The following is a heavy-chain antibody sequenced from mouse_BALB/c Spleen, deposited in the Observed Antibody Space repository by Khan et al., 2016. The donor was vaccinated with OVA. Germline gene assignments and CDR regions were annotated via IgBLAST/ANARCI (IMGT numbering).Heavy chain of an antibody. CDR1: GFSLTSYG. D-gene: IGHD2-1*01. V-gene: IGHV2-3*01. CDR2: IWGDGST. Sequence: QVQLKQSGPGLVAPSQSLSITCTVSGFSLTSYGVNWVRQPPGKGLEWLGVIWGDGSTNYHSALITRLSISKDNSKSQVFLKLNSLQTDDTATDYCGKQNDGTLYAMDYWGQGTAVTVSS. CDR3: GKQNDGTLYAMDY. J-gene: IGHJ4*01.